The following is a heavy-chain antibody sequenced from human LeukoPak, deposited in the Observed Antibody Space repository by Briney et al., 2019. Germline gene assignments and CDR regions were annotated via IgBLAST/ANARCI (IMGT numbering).Heavy chain of an antibody. CDR1: GGSFSGYY. J-gene: IGHJ5*02. V-gene: IGHV4-34*01. CDR3: ARAGYANWFDP. Sequence: SETLSLTCAVYGGSFSGYYWSWIRQPPGKGLEWIGEINHSGSTNYNPSLKSRVTISVDTSKNQFSLKLSSVTAADTAVYYCARAGYANWFDPWGQGTLVTVSS. D-gene: IGHD5-12*01. CDR2: INHSGST.